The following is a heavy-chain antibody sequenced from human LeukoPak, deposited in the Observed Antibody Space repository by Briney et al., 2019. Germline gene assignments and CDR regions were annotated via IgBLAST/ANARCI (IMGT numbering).Heavy chain of an antibody. V-gene: IGHV1-18*01. D-gene: IGHD4-17*01. J-gene: IGHJ4*02. Sequence: ASVTVSCKASGYTFTNFGISWVRQAPGQGLEWMGWISAYNGNTNYAQRLQGRVTMTTDTSTSTAYMELRSLRSDDTAVYYCARDRDYGDYNTQDLFVYWGQGTLVTVSS. CDR2: ISAYNGNT. CDR1: GYTFTNFG. CDR3: ARDRDYGDYNTQDLFVY.